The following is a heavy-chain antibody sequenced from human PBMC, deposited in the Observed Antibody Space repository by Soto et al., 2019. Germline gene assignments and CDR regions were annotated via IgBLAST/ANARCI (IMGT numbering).Heavy chain of an antibody. J-gene: IGHJ5*02. V-gene: IGHV4-59*01. CDR2: IYYSGSI. D-gene: IGHD3-9*01. CDR3: ARDNDILTGYNWFDP. CDR1: GCSISSYY. Sequence: SETLSLTCTVSGCSISSYYWSWIRQPPGKGLEWIGYIYYSGSIKYNPSLKSRVTISVDTSKNQFSLRLTSVTAADTAVYYCARDNDILTGYNWFDPWGQGTPVTVSS.